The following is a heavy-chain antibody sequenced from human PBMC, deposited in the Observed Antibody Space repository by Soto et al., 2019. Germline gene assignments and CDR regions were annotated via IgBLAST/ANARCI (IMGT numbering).Heavy chain of an antibody. CDR1: GESFSGYY. CDR2: INHSGST. CDR3: ARSRGDIVVVVAATGAFDI. D-gene: IGHD2-15*01. J-gene: IGHJ3*02. V-gene: IGHV4-34*01. Sequence: PSETLSLTCAVYGESFSGYYWSWIRQPPGKGLEWIGEINHSGSTNYNPSLKSRVTISVDTSKNQFSLKLSSVTAADTAVYYCARSRGDIVVVVAATGAFDIWGQGTMVTVSS.